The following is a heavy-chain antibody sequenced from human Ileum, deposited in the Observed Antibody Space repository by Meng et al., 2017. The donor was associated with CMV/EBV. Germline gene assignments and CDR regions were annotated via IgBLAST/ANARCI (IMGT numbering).Heavy chain of an antibody. V-gene: IGHV4-39*07. J-gene: IGHJ4*02. D-gene: IGHD3-3*01. CDR3: ARNVGFYSSQIAY. CDR1: GGSTTSSTYY. CDR2: VYYSGTT. Sequence: HLQLLESAPVLVKPSDTLSLTCTASGGSTTSSTYYWGWIRQPPGKGLEWIGSVYYSGTTYYNPSLKSRVNMSIDTSKNRFSLKLSSATAADTAVYYCARNVGFYSSQIAYWGQGALVTVSS.